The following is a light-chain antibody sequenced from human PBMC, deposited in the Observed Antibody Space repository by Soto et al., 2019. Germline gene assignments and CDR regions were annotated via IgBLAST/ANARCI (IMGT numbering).Light chain of an antibody. J-gene: IGLJ3*02. CDR2: EVT. V-gene: IGLV2-8*01. CDR1: SSDVGGYNY. CDR3: SSYAASNNFYFV. Sequence: QYVLTQPPSASGSPGQSVTISCTGTSSDVGGYNYVSWYQQYPGRAPKLMIYEVTKRPSGVPDRFSGSKSGNTASLTVSGLQAEDEADYYCSSYAASNNFYFVFGGGTTLTVL.